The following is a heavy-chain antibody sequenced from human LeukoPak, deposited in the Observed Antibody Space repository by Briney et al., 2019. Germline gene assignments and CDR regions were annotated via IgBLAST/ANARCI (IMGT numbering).Heavy chain of an antibody. J-gene: IGHJ6*02. CDR2: FYPEDGEK. CDR3: ATEKSSSWYGVYYYYYGMDV. V-gene: IGHV1-24*01. CDR1: GYTLTELS. D-gene: IGHD6-13*01. Sequence: ASVKVSCKVSGYTLTELSMHWVRPAPGKGVEWMGGFYPEDGEKIYAQKFQGRVTMTEDTSTDTAYMELSSLRSEDTAVYYCATEKSSSWYGVYYYYYGMDVWGQGTTVTVSS.